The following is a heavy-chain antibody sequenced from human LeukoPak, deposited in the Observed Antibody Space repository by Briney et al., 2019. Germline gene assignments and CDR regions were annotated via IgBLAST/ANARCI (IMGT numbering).Heavy chain of an antibody. Sequence: GGSLRLSCGASGFTFSDYSMNWVRQAPGKGLEWISYVGISSGNTKYAASVKGRFTISGDSAKNPVFLQMNNLRVEDTAVYYCARDHRYAFDNWGQGTLVTVSS. D-gene: IGHD5-12*01. CDR2: VGISSGNT. CDR1: GFTFSDYS. CDR3: ARDHRYAFDN. V-gene: IGHV3-48*04. J-gene: IGHJ4*02.